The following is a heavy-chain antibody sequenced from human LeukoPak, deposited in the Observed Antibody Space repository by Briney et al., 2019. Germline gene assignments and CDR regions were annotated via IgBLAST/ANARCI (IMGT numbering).Heavy chain of an antibody. CDR2: TYYRSKWYN. D-gene: IGHD6-19*01. V-gene: IGHV6-1*01. Sequence: SQTLSLTCAISGDSVSSNSAAWNWVRQSPSRGLEWLGRTYYRSKWYNDYAVSVKSRITINPDTSKNQFSLQLNSVTPEDTAVYYCARGAVAGTYNWFDPWGQGTLVTVSS. CDR1: GDSVSSNSAA. CDR3: ARGAVAGTYNWFDP. J-gene: IGHJ5*02.